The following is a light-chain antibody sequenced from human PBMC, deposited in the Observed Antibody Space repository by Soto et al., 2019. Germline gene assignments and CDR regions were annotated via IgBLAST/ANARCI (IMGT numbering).Light chain of an antibody. J-gene: IGKJ1*01. CDR1: QSISSW. CDR3: QQYNSYSPWT. Sequence: DIQMTQSPSTLSSSLGDSVTITCRDSQSISSWLAWYQQKPGKAPKLLIYKAYSLESGVPSRFSGSGSGTEFTLTISSLQPDDFATYYCQQYNSYSPWTCGQGTKVDIK. CDR2: KAY. V-gene: IGKV1-5*03.